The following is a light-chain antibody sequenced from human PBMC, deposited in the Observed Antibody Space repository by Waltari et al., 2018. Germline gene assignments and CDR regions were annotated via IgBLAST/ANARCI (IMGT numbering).Light chain of an antibody. Sequence: DIQMTQSPSSVSASVGDRVTLTCRASQGISSRLAWYQQKPGKAPKLLIDDASSLHSGVPSRFSGSGSGTEFTLTISSLQPEDFATYYCQQVDSFPRTFGQGTKVEVK. CDR2: DAS. CDR1: QGISSR. J-gene: IGKJ1*01. CDR3: QQVDSFPRT. V-gene: IGKV1-12*01.